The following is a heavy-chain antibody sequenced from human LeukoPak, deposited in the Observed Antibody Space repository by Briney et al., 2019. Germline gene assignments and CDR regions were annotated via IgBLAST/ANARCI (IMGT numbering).Heavy chain of an antibody. CDR3: ARGKEENLLWFGELSRWGNRGGDWFDP. CDR1: GYTFTSYA. V-gene: IGHV1-3*01. CDR2: INAGNGNT. J-gene: IGHJ5*02. Sequence: ASVKVSCKASGYTFTSYAMHWVRQAPGQRLEGMGWINAGNGNTKYSQKFQGRVTITWDTSASTAYMELSSLRSEDTAVYYCARGKEENLLWFGELSRWGNRGGDWFDPWGQGTLVTVSS. D-gene: IGHD3-10*01.